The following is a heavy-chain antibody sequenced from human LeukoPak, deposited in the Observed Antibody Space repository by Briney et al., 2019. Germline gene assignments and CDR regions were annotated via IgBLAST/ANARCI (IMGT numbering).Heavy chain of an antibody. CDR1: GFTFSSYA. V-gene: IGHV3-30*04. CDR3: ARDLAAEDYFDY. Sequence: GGSLRLSCAVSGFTFSSYAMHWVRQAPGKGLEWVAVISFDESNKYYADSVKGRFTISRDNSKNTLYLQMNSLRAEDTAVYYCARDLAAEDYFDYWGQGTLVTVSS. D-gene: IGHD6-25*01. J-gene: IGHJ4*02. CDR2: ISFDESNK.